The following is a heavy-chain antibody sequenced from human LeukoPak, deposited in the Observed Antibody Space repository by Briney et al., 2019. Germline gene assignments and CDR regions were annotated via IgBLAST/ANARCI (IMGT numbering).Heavy chain of an antibody. J-gene: IGHJ4*02. CDR2: INPNSGGT. V-gene: IGHV1-2*02. CDR1: GYTFTGYY. Sequence: ASVKVSCKASGYTFTGYYMHWVRQAPGQGLEWMGWINPNSGGTNYAQKFQGRVTMTRDTSISTAYMELSRLRSDDTAVYYCARDPADGYYGSGSTGDYWGQGTLVTVSS. D-gene: IGHD3-10*01. CDR3: ARDPADGYYGSGSTGDY.